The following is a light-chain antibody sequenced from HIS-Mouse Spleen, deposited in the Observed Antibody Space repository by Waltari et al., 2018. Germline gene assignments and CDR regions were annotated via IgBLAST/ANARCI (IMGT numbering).Light chain of an antibody. CDR2: EGS. J-gene: IGLJ2*01. Sequence: QSALPQPASVSGSPGQSIPISCTGTSSDVGSYNLVSWYQQHPVKAPKLMIYEGSKRPSGVSNRFSGSKSGNTASLTISGLQAEDEADYYCCSYAGSSTVVFGGGTKLTVL. CDR1: SSDVGSYNL. V-gene: IGLV2-23*01. CDR3: CSYAGSSTVV.